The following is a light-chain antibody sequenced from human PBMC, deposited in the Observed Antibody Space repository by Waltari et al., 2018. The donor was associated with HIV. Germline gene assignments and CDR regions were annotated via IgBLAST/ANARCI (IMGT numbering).Light chain of an antibody. CDR2: DNT. J-gene: IGLJ1*01. CDR1: NSHIGAPYS. CDR3: SSYTGSDTLLGV. V-gene: IGLV1-40*02. Sequence: QSVLTQPPSVSGAAGQTVTISCSGDNSHIGAPYSVHWYRQFPGTAPQVLIHDNTVRASGVPDRFSASKSGSSASLTISGLQAEDEADYYCSSYTGSDTLLGVFGTGTKVTVL.